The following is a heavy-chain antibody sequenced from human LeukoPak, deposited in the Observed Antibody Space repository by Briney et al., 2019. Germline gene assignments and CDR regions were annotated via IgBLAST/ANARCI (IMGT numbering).Heavy chain of an antibody. CDR2: IIPIFGTA. D-gene: IGHD2-21*02. V-gene: IGHV1-69*13. CDR1: GGTFSSYA. CDR3: ASTRRAYCGGDCPQFDY. J-gene: IGHJ4*02. Sequence: ASVKVSCKASGGTFSSYAISWVRQAPGQGLEWMGGIIPIFGTANYAQKFQGRVTNTADESTSTAYMELSSLRSEDTAVYYCASTRRAYCGGDCPQFDYWGQGTLVTVSS.